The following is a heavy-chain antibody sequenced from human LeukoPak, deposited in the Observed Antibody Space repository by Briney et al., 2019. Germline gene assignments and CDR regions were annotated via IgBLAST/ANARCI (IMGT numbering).Heavy chain of an antibody. V-gene: IGHV3-48*01. Sequence: GGSLRLSCAVSGITFSSYSMNWVRQAPGKGLEWVSYISTSSSTIYYADSVKGRFTISRDNAKNSLYLQMNSLGAEDTAVYYCAPGYCTTTSCSHYFDYWGQGTLVTVSS. J-gene: IGHJ4*02. D-gene: IGHD2-2*01. CDR3: APGYCTTTSCSHYFDY. CDR2: ISTSSSTI. CDR1: GITFSSYS.